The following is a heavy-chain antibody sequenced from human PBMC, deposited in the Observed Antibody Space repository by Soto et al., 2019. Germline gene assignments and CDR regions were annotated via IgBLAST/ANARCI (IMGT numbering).Heavy chain of an antibody. Sequence: GGSLRLSCAASGFTFSSYSMNWVRQAPGKGLEWVSYISSSSSTIYYADSVKGRFTISRDNAKNSLYLQMNSLRAEDTAVYYCARDSDIVVVPAAYYYYYMDVWGKGTTVTGSS. J-gene: IGHJ6*03. V-gene: IGHV3-48*01. CDR3: ARDSDIVVVPAAYYYYYMDV. CDR2: ISSSSSTI. D-gene: IGHD2-2*01. CDR1: GFTFSSYS.